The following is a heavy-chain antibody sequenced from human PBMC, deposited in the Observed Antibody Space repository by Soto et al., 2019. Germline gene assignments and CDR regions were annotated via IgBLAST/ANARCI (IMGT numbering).Heavy chain of an antibody. CDR2: ISGGST. Sequence: SLRLSCAASGFTFSRYAMTWVRQAPGKGLEWVSGISGGSTYYADSVKGRFTISRDNSKSTLYLQMNSLRAEDTAVYYCAKTFYDFWSGYQNWFDPWGQGTLVTVSS. CDR1: GFTFSRYA. J-gene: IGHJ5*02. V-gene: IGHV3-23*01. CDR3: AKTFYDFWSGYQNWFDP. D-gene: IGHD3-3*01.